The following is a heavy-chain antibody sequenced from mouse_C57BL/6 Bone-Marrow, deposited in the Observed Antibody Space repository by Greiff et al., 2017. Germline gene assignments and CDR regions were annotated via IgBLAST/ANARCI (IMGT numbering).Heavy chain of an antibody. CDR2: IYPGSGST. Sequence: QVQLQQPGAELVKPGASVKMSCKASGYTFTSYWITWVKQRPGQGLEWIGDIYPGSGSTNYNEKFKSKATLTVDTSSSTAYMQLSSLTSEGSAVYYCARDYYGNFYFDYWGQGTTLTVSS. V-gene: IGHV1-55*01. D-gene: IGHD2-1*01. CDR3: ARDYYGNFYFDY. CDR1: GYTFTSYW. J-gene: IGHJ2*01.